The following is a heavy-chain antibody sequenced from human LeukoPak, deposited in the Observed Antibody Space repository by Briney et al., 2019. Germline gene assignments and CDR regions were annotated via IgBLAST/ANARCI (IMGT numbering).Heavy chain of an antibody. CDR1: GGTFSSYA. D-gene: IGHD6-13*01. CDR2: IIPIFGTA. Sequence: ASVKASCKASGGTFSSYAISWVRQAPGQGLEWMGGIIPIFGTANYAQKFQGRVAITADKSTSTAYMELSSLRSEDTAVYYCARDVGYSSSWYVFDYWGQGTLVTVSS. V-gene: IGHV1-69*06. J-gene: IGHJ4*02. CDR3: ARDVGYSSSWYVFDY.